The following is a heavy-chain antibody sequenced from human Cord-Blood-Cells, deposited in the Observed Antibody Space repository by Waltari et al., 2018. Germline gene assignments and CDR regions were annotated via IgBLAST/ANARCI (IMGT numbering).Heavy chain of an antibody. CDR3: ARESVLHNWFDP. CDR1: GFTFSSYS. Sequence: EVQLVQSGGGLVKAGGSLSLSCAASGFTFSSYSMNWVRQAPGKGLEWVSSISSSSSYIYYADSVKGRFTISRDNAKNSLYLQMNSLRAEDTAVYYCARESVLHNWFDPWGQGTLVTVSS. V-gene: IGHV3-21*01. D-gene: IGHD3-10*01. CDR2: ISSSSSYI. J-gene: IGHJ5*02.